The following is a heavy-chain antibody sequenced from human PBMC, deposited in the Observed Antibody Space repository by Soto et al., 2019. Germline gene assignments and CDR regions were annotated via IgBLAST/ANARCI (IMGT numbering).Heavy chain of an antibody. CDR1: GGSISSGGYY. D-gene: IGHD6-19*01. V-gene: IGHV4-31*03. Sequence: SETLSLTCTVSGGSISSGGYYWSWIRQHPGKGLEWIGYIYYSGSTYYNPSLKSRVTISVDTSKNQFSLKLSSVTAADTAVYYCARDLSSGWYGLLSYGMDVWGQGTTVTVSS. CDR2: IYYSGST. CDR3: ARDLSSGWYGLLSYGMDV. J-gene: IGHJ6*02.